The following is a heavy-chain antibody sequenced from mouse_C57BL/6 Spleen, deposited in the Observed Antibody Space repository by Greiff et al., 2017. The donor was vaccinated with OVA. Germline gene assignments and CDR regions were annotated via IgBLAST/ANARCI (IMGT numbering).Heavy chain of an antibody. CDR1: GYAFSSSW. V-gene: IGHV1-82*01. J-gene: IGHJ3*01. D-gene: IGHD1-1*01. Sequence: VKLVESGPELVKPGASVKISCKASGYAFSSSWMNWVKQRPGKGLEWIGRIYPGDGDTNYNGKFKGKATLTADKSSSTAYMQLSSLTSEDSAVYFCARPYYYGSSYGFAYWGQGTLVTVSA. CDR3: ARPYYYGSSYGFAY. CDR2: IYPGDGDT.